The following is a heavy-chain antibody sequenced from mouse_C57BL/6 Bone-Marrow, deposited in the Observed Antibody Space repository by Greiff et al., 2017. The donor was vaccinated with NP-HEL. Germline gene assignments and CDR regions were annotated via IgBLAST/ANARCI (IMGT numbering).Heavy chain of an antibody. CDR2: ISYDGSN. CDR3: ARIAYGSSPDWYFDV. Sequence: VQLKESGPGLVKPSQSLSLTCSVTGYSITSGYYWNWIRQFPGNKLEWMGYISYDGSNNYIPSLKNRISITRDTSKNQFFLKLNSVTTEDTATYDCARIAYGSSPDWYFDVWGTGTTVTVSS. D-gene: IGHD1-1*01. CDR1: GYSITSGYY. V-gene: IGHV3-6*01. J-gene: IGHJ1*03.